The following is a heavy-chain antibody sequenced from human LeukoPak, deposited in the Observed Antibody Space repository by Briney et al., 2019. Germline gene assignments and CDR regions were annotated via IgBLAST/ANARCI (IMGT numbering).Heavy chain of an antibody. V-gene: IGHV4-4*07. CDR1: GGSISSYC. J-gene: IGHJ4*02. Sequence: SETLSLTCTVSGGSISSYCWSWIRQPAGKGLEWIGRIYTSGSTNYNPSLKSRATMSVDTSKNQFSLKLSSVTAADTAVYYCARERRNYYDSSGYYDWGQGTLVTVSS. D-gene: IGHD3-22*01. CDR3: ARERRNYYDSSGYYD. CDR2: IYTSGST.